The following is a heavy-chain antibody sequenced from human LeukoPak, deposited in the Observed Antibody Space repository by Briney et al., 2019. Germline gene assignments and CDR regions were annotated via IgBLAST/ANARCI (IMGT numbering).Heavy chain of an antibody. J-gene: IGHJ6*02. D-gene: IGHD3-10*01. Sequence: SETLSLTCTVSGGSVSSGSYYWSWIRQPPGKGLEWIGYICYSGSTNYNPSLKSRVTVSADTSKNQFSLKLSSVTAADTAVYYCARGPRQVLLWFGESTPIYYYGMDVWGQGTTVTVSS. V-gene: IGHV4-61*01. CDR2: ICYSGST. CDR3: ARGPRQVLLWFGESTPIYYYGMDV. CDR1: GGSVSSGSYY.